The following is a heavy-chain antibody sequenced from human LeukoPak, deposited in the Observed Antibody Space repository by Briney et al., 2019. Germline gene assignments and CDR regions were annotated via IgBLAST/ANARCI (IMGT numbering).Heavy chain of an antibody. CDR3: ARATTGSGDY. CDR1: GFSFITYS. Sequence: GGSLRLSCAASGFSFITYSMNWVRQAPGKGLEWVSSISSTSDYIYYADSVKGRFTISRDNAKNTLYLQMNSLRAEDTAVYYCARATTGSGDYWGQGTLVTVSS. CDR2: ISSTSDYI. D-gene: IGHD1-1*01. V-gene: IGHV3-21*01. J-gene: IGHJ4*02.